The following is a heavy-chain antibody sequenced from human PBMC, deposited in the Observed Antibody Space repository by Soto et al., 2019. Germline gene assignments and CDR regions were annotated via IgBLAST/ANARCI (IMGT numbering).Heavy chain of an antibody. Sequence: QVRLVQSAAEVKKPGASVKVSCKASGYTFIRYGITWVRQAPGQGLEWMGWISAYNDYTNYAQKLQGRVTMTTDTSTSTVYMELRSLRSDDTAVHYCARGGYYDKVWGKMNYYGLDVWGQGTTVTVSS. V-gene: IGHV1-18*01. D-gene: IGHD3-16*01. CDR2: ISAYNDYT. CDR3: ARGGYYDKVWGKMNYYGLDV. CDR1: GYTFIRYG. J-gene: IGHJ6*02.